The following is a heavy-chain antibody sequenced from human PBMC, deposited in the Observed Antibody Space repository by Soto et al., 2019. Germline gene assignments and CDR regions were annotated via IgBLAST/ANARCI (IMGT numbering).Heavy chain of an antibody. V-gene: IGHV3-21*01. J-gene: IGHJ4*02. D-gene: IGHD3-22*01. CDR3: ARDPPDYYYSSGYYVDY. CDR2: ISSSSSYI. Sequence: EVQLVESGGGLVKPGGSLRLSCVASGFTFSSYSMNWVRQAPGKGLEWVSSISSSSSYISYTDSVRGRFTISRDNAKNSLYLQMNSLRAEDTAVYYCARDPPDYYYSSGYYVDYWGQGTLVTVSS. CDR1: GFTFSSYS.